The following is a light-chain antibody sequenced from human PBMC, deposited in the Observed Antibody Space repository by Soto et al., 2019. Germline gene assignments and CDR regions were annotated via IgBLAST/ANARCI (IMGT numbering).Light chain of an antibody. Sequence: EIVMTQSPVTLSLSPGERATLSCRASEDIGNNLSWYQQKPGQPPRLLLFGASTRATNLASRFGGTGSGTEFILTITSLQSGDFATYSCQQYKDWPLTFGGGTKVEI. V-gene: IGKV3-15*01. CDR1: EDIGNN. J-gene: IGKJ4*01. CDR2: GAS. CDR3: QQYKDWPLT.